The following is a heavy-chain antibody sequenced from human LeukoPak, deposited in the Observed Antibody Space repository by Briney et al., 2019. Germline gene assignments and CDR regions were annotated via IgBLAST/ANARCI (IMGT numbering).Heavy chain of an antibody. CDR3: TSRRVTRSSDH. V-gene: IGHV3-23*01. CDR2: ISGSGGST. D-gene: IGHD3-10*01. CDR1: GFTFSSYW. J-gene: IGHJ4*02. Sequence: GGSLRLSCAASGFTFSSYWMSWVRQAPGKGLEWVSAISGSGGSTYYADSVKGRFTISRDNSKNTLSLQMNSLRAEDTAVYYCTSRRVTRSSDHWGQGTLVTVSS.